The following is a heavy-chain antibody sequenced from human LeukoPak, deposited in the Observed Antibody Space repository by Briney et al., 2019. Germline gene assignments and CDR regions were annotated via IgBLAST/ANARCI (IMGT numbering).Heavy chain of an antibody. CDR2: INPNSGDT. CDR3: ARHLIQGGEE. D-gene: IGHD5-18*01. CDR1: GYSFTSYW. V-gene: IGHV1-2*02. Sequence: GESLKISCWGSGYSFTSYWIGWVRQAPGQGLEWMGWINPNSGDTDYAQKFQGRVTMTRDTSITTAYMELSRLRSDDTAVYFCARHLIQGGEEWGQGTLVTVSS. J-gene: IGHJ4*02.